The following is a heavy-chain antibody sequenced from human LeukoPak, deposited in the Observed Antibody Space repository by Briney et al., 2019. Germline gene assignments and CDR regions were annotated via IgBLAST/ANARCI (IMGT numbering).Heavy chain of an antibody. CDR1: GGSISSSNDY. Sequence: SETLSLTCAVSGGSISSSNDYWGWIRQPPGKGLEWIGSIYSSGSTYYNPSLKSRVTISVDTSKNQFSLKLSSVTAADTAVYFCARQRGYHYDSTTNRFSDLWGQGTRVTVSS. V-gene: IGHV4-39*01. CDR2: IYSSGST. CDR3: ARQRGYHYDSTTNRFSDL. J-gene: IGHJ5*02. D-gene: IGHD3-22*01.